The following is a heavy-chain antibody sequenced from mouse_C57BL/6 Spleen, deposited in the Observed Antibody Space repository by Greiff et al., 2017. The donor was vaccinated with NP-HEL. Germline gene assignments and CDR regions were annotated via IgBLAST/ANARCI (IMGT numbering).Heavy chain of an antibody. V-gene: IGHV7-3*01. D-gene: IGHD2-2*01. CDR1: GFTFTDYY. J-gene: IGHJ4*01. Sequence: EVKLMESGGGLVQPGGSLSLSCAASGFTFTDYYMSWVRQPPGKALEWLGFIRNKANGYTTEYSASVKGRFTISRDNSQSIHYLQMNALRAEDSATYYCARSTMVTYYAMDYWGQGTSVTVAS. CDR2: IRNKANGYTT. CDR3: ARSTMVTYYAMDY.